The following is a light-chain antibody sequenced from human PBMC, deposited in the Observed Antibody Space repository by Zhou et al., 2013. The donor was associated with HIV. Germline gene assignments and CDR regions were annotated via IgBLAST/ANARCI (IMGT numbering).Light chain of an antibody. CDR1: QTFSSTY. Sequence: EVXLTQSPGTLSLSPGERATLSCRASQTFSSTYLAWYQQKPGLAPRLLIYGASSRAAGIPDRFSGSGSGTDFTLTISRLEPEDFAVYYCQHYGDLPWTFGQGTKVEIK. CDR3: QHYGDLPWT. J-gene: IGKJ1*01. CDR2: GAS. V-gene: IGKV3-20*01.